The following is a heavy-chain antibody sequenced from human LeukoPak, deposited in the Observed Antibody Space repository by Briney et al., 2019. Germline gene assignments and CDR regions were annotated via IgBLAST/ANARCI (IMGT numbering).Heavy chain of an antibody. D-gene: IGHD3-3*01. J-gene: IGHJ3*02. V-gene: IGHV3-21*01. CDR1: GFTFSSYS. CDR3: ARAIFGVVHDAFDI. Sequence: AGGSLRLSCAASGFTFSSYSMNWVRQAPGKGLEWVSSISSSSYIYYADSVKGRFTISRDNAKNSLYLQMNSRRAEDTAVYYCARAIFGVVHDAFDIWGQGTMVTVSS. CDR2: ISSSSYI.